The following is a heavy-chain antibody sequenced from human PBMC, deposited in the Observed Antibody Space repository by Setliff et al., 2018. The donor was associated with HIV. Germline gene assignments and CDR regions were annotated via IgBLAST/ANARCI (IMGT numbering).Heavy chain of an antibody. D-gene: IGHD2-2*01. J-gene: IGHJ1*01. CDR2: IYDSGST. Sequence: PSETLSLTCSVYGASISNSNSFWGWIRQPPGKRLEWLGSIYDSGSTSYNPSLNSRVTISVDTSKKRFSLTLRSATAADTALYFCARRERYCSGTTCYRYFQHWGQGTLVTVSS. CDR1: GASISNSNSF. CDR3: ARRERYCSGTTCYRYFQH. V-gene: IGHV4-39*02.